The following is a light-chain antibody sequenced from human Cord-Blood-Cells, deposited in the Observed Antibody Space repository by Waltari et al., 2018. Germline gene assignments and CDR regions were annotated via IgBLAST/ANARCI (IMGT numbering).Light chain of an antibody. Sequence: QSALTQPASVSGSPGQSITISYTGTSSDVGSYNLVSWYQQHPGKAPKLMIYEGSKRPSGVSNRVSGSKSGNTASLTISGLQAEDEADYYCCSYAGSSTYVVFGGGTKLTVL. J-gene: IGLJ2*01. CDR1: SSDVGSYNL. CDR3: CSYAGSSTYVV. CDR2: EGS. V-gene: IGLV2-23*01.